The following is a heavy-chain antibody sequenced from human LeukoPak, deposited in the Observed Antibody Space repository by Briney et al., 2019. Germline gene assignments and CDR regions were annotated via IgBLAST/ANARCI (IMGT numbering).Heavy chain of an antibody. CDR1: GYSFTSYW. J-gene: IGHJ4*02. CDR2: IYPGDSDA. CDR3: ARRTFSGNYPSFDY. Sequence: PGESLKISCKGSGYSFTSYWIGWVRQMPGKGLEWMGIIYPGDSDARYNPSFQGQVTISADKSISTAYLQWSSLKASDTAMYFCARRTFSGNYPSFDYWGQGTLVTVSS. D-gene: IGHD1-26*01. V-gene: IGHV5-51*01.